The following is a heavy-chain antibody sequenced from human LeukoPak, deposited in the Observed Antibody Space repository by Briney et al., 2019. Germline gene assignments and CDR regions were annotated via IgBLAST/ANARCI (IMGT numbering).Heavy chain of an antibody. CDR2: INHSGST. V-gene: IGHV4-34*01. CDR3: ARVKRRMGSSSGDYSDY. Sequence: PSETLTLTCAVYGGTFSGYYWSWIRQPPGKGLEWIGEINHSGSTNYNPSLKSRVTISVDTSKNRFSLKLTSVTPADTAVYYCARVKRRMGSSSGDYSDYWGQGALVTVSS. J-gene: IGHJ4*02. D-gene: IGHD6-6*01. CDR1: GGTFSGYY.